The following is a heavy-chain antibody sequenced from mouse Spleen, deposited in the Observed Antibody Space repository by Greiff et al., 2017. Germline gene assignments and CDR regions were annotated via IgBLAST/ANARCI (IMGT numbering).Heavy chain of an antibody. J-gene: IGHJ2*01. V-gene: IGHV1-52*01. Sequence: QVQLKQPGAELVRPGSSVKLSCKASGYTFTSYWMHWVKQRPIQGLEWIGNIDPSDSETHYNQKFKDKATLTVDKSSSTAYMQLSSLTSEDSAVYYCARSRIYYYGSTDYWGQGTTLTVSS. CDR2: IDPSDSET. D-gene: IGHD1-1*01. CDR3: ARSRIYYYGSTDY. CDR1: GYTFTSYW.